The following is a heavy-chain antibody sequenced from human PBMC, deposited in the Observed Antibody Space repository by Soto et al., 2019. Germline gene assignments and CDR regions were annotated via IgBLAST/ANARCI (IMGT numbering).Heavy chain of an antibody. J-gene: IGHJ6*02. CDR1: GYTFTGYY. D-gene: IGHD3-3*01. Sequence: ASVKVSCKASGYTFTGYYMPWVRQAPGQGLEWMGWINPNSGGTNYAQKFQGRVTMTRDTSISTANMGLSRLRSDDTAVYYCARDIIYDFWSGYNSYYGMAVWAQGTPGPVSS. CDR3: ARDIIYDFWSGYNSYYGMAV. CDR2: INPNSGGT. V-gene: IGHV1-2*02.